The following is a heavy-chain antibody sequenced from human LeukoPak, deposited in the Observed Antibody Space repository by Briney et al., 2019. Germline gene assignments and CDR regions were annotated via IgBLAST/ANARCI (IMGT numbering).Heavy chain of an antibody. CDR3: ARGPRLLIWFDP. V-gene: IGHV1-69*13. CDR2: IIPIFGTA. Sequence: ASVKVSCKASVCSFSSYAISWVRQAPRQRLEWMGGIIPIFGTANYAQKFQGRVTSTADESTSTAYMDLSSLISVDRAVYYCARGPRLLIWFDPWGEGTVVTVSS. CDR1: VCSFSSYA. J-gene: IGHJ5*02. D-gene: IGHD2-15*01.